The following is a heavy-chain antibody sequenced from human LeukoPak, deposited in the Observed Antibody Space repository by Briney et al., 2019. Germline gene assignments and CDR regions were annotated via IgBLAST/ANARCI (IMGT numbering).Heavy chain of an antibody. J-gene: IGHJ6*04. V-gene: IGHV3-30*04. CDR1: GFTFSSYA. CDR3: ARDVYGMDV. Sequence: GRSLRLSCAASGFTFSSYAMHWVRQAPGKGLEWVAVISYDGSNKYYADSVKGRFTISRDNSKNTLYLQMNSLRAEDTAAYYCARDVYGMDVWGKGTTVTVSS. CDR2: ISYDGSNK.